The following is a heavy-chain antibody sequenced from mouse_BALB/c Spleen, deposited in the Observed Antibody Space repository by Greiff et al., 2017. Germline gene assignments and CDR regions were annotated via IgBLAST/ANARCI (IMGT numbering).Heavy chain of an antibody. CDR3: ARGGYGNFFAY. CDR2: IHYSGST. Sequence: DVQLVESGPDLVKPSQSLSLTCTVTGYSITSGYSWHWTRQFPGNKLEWMGYIHYSGSTNYNPSLKSRISITRDTSKNQFFLQLNSVTTEDTATYYCARGGYGNFFAYWGQGTLVTVSA. V-gene: IGHV3-1*02. D-gene: IGHD2-10*02. CDR1: GYSITSGYS. J-gene: IGHJ3*01.